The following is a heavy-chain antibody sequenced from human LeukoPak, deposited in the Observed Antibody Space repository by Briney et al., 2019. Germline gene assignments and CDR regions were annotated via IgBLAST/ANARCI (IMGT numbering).Heavy chain of an antibody. CDR1: GYTFTSYD. CDR3: WCGSYYYDSRSQDDAFDI. J-gene: IGHJ3*02. CDR2: MNPNSGNT. Sequence: ASVKVSCKASGYTFTSYDINWVRQAPGQGLEWMGWMNPNSGNTGYAQKFQGRVTMTRNTSISTAYMELSSLRSEDTTVYYCWCGSYYYDSRSQDDAFDIWGQGTMVTVSS. D-gene: IGHD3-22*01. V-gene: IGHV1-8*01.